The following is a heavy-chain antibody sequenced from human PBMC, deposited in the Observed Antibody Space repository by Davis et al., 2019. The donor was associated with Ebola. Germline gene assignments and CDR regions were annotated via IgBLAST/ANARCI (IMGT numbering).Heavy chain of an antibody. V-gene: IGHV3-49*03. Sequence: GESLKISCTASGFTFGDYAMSWFRQAPGKGLEWVGFIRSKAFGGTTEYAASVKGRFTISRDDSKSIAYLQMNSLRAEDTAVYYCVRGRPSHYWGQGTLVTVSS. J-gene: IGHJ4*02. CDR1: GFTFGDYA. CDR3: VRGRPSHY. CDR2: IRSKAFGGTT.